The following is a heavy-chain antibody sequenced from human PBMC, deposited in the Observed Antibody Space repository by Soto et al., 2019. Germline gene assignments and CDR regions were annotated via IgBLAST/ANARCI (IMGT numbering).Heavy chain of an antibody. CDR1: GGTFGSYA. D-gene: IGHD2-2*01. J-gene: IGHJ6*02. V-gene: IGHV1-69*01. Sequence: QVQLVQSGAEVKKPGSSVKVSCKASGGTFGSYAISWVRQAPGQGLEWMGGIIPIPGTANYAQKFQGRVTIAADESPSTAYMELSSLRSEDTAVYDCARSQGSSTSLEIYYYYYYGMDVWGQGTTVTVSS. CDR3: ARSQGSSTSLEIYYYYYYGMDV. CDR2: IIPIPGTA.